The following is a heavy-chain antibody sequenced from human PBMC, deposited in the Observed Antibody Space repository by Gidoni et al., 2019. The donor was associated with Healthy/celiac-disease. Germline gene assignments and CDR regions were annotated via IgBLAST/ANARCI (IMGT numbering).Heavy chain of an antibody. V-gene: IGHV3-23*01. CDR3: AKRGAVAGTLVY. CDR2: ISGSGGST. D-gene: IGHD6-19*01. J-gene: IGHJ4*02. Sequence: EVQLLESGGGLVQPGGSLRLSCAASGFTFSSYPMSWVRQAPGKGLEWVSAISGSGGSTYYADSVKGRFTIARDNSKNTLYLQMNSLRAEDTAVYYCAKRGAVAGTLVYWGQGTLVTVSS. CDR1: GFTFSSYP.